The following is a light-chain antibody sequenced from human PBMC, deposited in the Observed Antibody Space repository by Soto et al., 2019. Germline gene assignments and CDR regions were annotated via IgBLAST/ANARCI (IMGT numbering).Light chain of an antibody. CDR3: NSYVGSNNYV. J-gene: IGLJ1*01. Sequence: QSALTQPASVSGSPGQSITISCTGTSGDIGGYNYVSWYQQHPGKAPKLLISEVTNRPSGVSNRFSGSKSGNTASLTISGLQAEDEADYYCNSYVGSNNYVFGTGTKVTVL. CDR1: SGDIGGYNY. CDR2: EVT. V-gene: IGLV2-14*01.